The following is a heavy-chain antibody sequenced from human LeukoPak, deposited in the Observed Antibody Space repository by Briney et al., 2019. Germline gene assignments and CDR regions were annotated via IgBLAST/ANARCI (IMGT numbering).Heavy chain of an antibody. CDR3: ARENELWDTAANTGMNNNWFDP. CDR2: ISAYNGNT. D-gene: IGHD6-25*01. V-gene: IGHV1-18*01. J-gene: IGHJ5*02. Sequence: ASVKVSCKASGYTFTSYGISWVRQAPGQGLGWMGWISAYNGNTNYAQKLQGRVTMTTDTSTSTAYMELRSLRSDHTAVYYCARENELWDTAANTGMNNNWFDPWGQGTLVTVSS. CDR1: GYTFTSYG.